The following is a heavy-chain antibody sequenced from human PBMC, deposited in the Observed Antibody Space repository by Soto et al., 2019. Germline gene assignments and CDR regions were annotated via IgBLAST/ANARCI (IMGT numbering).Heavy chain of an antibody. V-gene: IGHV3-23*01. Sequence: EMQLLQSGGGLVQPGESLRLSCVVSGFSFNNFAMSWVRQAPGEGLEWVSAISGGGGTTYYAESVKGRFTISRDNSKNKLYLQLNSLTVDDTAVYYCGKESGYYYYYGMDVWGQGTTVTVSS. CDR3: GKESGYYYYYGMDV. CDR1: GFSFNNFA. CDR2: ISGGGGTT. D-gene: IGHD3-3*01. J-gene: IGHJ6*02.